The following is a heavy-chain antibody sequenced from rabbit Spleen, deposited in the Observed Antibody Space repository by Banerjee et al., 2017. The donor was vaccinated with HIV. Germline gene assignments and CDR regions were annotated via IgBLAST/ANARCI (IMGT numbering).Heavy chain of an antibody. CDR1: GFSFSSSYW. D-gene: IGHD4-1*01. CDR3: ARDLTDVIGWNFGW. J-gene: IGHJ3*01. V-gene: IGHV1S45*01. CDR2: IYTGSSGST. Sequence: QEQLEESGGDLVKPEGSLTLTCTASGFSFSSSYWICWARQAPGKGLEWIACIYTGSSGSTYYASWATGRFTISKTSSTVTLQMTSLTAADTATYFCARDLTDVIGWNFGWWGQGTLVTVS.